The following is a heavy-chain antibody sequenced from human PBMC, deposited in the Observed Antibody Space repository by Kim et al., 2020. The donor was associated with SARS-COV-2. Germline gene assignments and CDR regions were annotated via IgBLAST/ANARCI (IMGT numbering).Heavy chain of an antibody. CDR3: ARGPPQGFYDILTGYNYYYYGMDV. J-gene: IGHJ6*02. CDR1: GGSFSGYY. V-gene: IGHV4-34*01. D-gene: IGHD3-9*01. Sequence: SETLSLTCAVYGGSFSGYYWSWIRQPPGKGLEWIGEINHSGSTNYNPSLKSRVTISVDTSKNQFSLKLSSVTAADTAVYYCARGPPQGFYDILTGYNYYYYGMDVWGQGTTVTVSS. CDR2: INHSGST.